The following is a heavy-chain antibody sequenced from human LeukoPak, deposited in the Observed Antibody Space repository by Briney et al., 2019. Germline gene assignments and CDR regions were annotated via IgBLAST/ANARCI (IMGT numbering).Heavy chain of an antibody. CDR2: INHSGST. D-gene: IGHD6-13*01. CDR3: AREGHSSSWFWFDP. Sequence: SEALSLTCAVYGGSFSGYYWSWIRQPPGKGLGWIGEINHSGSTNYNPSLKSRVTISVDTSKNQFSLKLSSVTAADTAVYYCAREGHSSSWFWFDPWGQGTLVTVSS. CDR1: GGSFSGYY. V-gene: IGHV4-34*01. J-gene: IGHJ5*02.